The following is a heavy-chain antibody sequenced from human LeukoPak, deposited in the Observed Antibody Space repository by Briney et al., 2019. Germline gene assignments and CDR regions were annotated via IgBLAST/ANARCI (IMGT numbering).Heavy chain of an antibody. CDR2: IYYGGST. J-gene: IGHJ4*02. Sequence: SETLSLTCTVSGDSISSDIYSWGWIRQPPGKGLEWIGTIYYGGSTYYNPSLKGRVTTSVDTSKNQFSLRLSSVTAADTAVYYCARLYSGSYYERXYWGQGTLVTVS. D-gene: IGHD1-26*01. V-gene: IGHV4-39*01. CDR3: ARLYSGSYYERXY. CDR1: GDSISSDIYS.